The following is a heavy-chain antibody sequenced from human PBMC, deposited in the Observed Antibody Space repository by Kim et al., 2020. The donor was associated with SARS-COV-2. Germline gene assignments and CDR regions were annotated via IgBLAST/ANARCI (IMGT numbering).Heavy chain of an antibody. CDR3: ARDPRIAVAGFYYYYGMDV. CDR1: GFTVSSNY. D-gene: IGHD6-19*01. V-gene: IGHV3-53*04. Sequence: GGSLRLSCAASGFTVSSNYMSWVRQAPGKGLEWVSVIYSGGSTYYADSVKGRFTISRHNSKNTLYLQMNSLRAEDTAVYYCARDPRIAVAGFYYYYGMDVWGQGTTVTVSS. J-gene: IGHJ6*02. CDR2: IYSGGST.